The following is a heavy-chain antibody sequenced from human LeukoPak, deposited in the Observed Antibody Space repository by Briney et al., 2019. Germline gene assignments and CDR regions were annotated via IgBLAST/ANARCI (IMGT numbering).Heavy chain of an antibody. CDR3: ARDNGYDILTGYSYYYYGMDV. CDR2: IKQDGSEK. Sequence: GGSLRLSCAASGFTFSRYWTSWVRQDPRRGLGWVANIKQDGSEKCYVDSVKGRFTISRDNAKNSLYLQMNSLRAEDTAVYYCARDNGYDILTGYSYYYYGMDVWGQGPTVTVSS. CDR1: GFTFSRYW. D-gene: IGHD3-9*01. J-gene: IGHJ6*02. V-gene: IGHV3-7*01.